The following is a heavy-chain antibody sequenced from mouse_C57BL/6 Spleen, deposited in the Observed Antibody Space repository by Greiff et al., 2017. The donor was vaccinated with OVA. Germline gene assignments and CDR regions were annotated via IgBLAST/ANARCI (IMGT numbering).Heavy chain of an antibody. CDR2: IDPENGDT. J-gene: IGHJ3*01. V-gene: IGHV14-4*01. D-gene: IGHD2-2*01. Sequence: EVQLQQSGAELVRPGASVKLSCTASGFNIKDDYMHWVKQRPEQGLEWIGWIDPENGDTEYASKFQGKATITADTSSNTAYLQLSSLTSEDTAVYYCTTGGYDAKNWFAYWGQGTLVTVSA. CDR3: TTGGYDAKNWFAY. CDR1: GFNIKDDY.